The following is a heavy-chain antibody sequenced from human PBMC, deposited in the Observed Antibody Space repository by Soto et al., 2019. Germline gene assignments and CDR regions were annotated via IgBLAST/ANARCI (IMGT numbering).Heavy chain of an antibody. CDR1: GGSISSYY. D-gene: IGHD3-10*01. CDR2: IYYSVST. Sequence: PSETLSLTCTVSGGSISSYYWSWIRQPPGKGLEWIGYIYYSVSTNYNPSLKSRVTISVDTSKNQFSLKLSSVTAADTAVYYCVRGITMVWGNPDYYYNYMDVWGQGTTVTVSS. J-gene: IGHJ6*02. CDR3: VRGITMVWGNPDYYYNYMDV. V-gene: IGHV4-59*08.